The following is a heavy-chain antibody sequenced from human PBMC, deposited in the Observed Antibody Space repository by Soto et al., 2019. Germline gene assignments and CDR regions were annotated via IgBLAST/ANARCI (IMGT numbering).Heavy chain of an antibody. CDR1: GGTSSSYT. CDR3: ARLEGLATISYYFDF. D-gene: IGHD3-9*01. CDR2: IIPILGIA. J-gene: IGHJ4*02. V-gene: IGHV1-69*02. Sequence: GASVKVSCKASGGTSSSYTISWVRQAPGQGLEWMGRIIPILGIANYAQKFQGRVTITADKSTSTAYMELSSLRSEDSAVYFCARLEGLATISYYFDFWGPGALVTVSS.